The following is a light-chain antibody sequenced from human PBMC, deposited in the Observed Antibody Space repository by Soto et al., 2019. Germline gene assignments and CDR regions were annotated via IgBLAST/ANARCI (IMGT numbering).Light chain of an antibody. J-gene: IGKJ2*01. CDR2: KAS. V-gene: IGKV1-5*03. CDR1: QSISTW. Sequence: DIQMTQSPSTLSASVGDRVTITCRASQSISTWLAWYQQKPGLAPKLLIYKASNLKTGVPSRFSGSGSGTEFTLTVTSLQPDDFATYYCQQYNGYPYTFGQGTKLEIK. CDR3: QQYNGYPYT.